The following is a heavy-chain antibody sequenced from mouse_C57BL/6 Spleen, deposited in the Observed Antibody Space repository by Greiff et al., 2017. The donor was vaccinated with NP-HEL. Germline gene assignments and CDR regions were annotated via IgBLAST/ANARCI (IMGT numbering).Heavy chain of an antibody. CDR2: VNPYNGGT. Sequence: EVQLQQSGPVLVKPGASVKMSCKASGYTFTDYYMNWAKQSHGKSLEWIGVVNPYNGGTSYNQKFKGKATLTVDKSSSTAYMELNSLTSEDSAVYYCARRMDGYYEYFEVWGTGTTVTVSS. D-gene: IGHD2-3*01. J-gene: IGHJ1*03. CDR1: GYTFTDYY. V-gene: IGHV1-19*01. CDR3: ARRMDGYYEYFEV.